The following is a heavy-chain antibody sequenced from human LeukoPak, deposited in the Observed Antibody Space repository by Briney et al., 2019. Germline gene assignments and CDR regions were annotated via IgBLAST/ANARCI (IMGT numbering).Heavy chain of an antibody. CDR2: ISAYNGNT. CDR1: VYTFTSYG. V-gene: IGHV1-18*01. D-gene: IGHD3-9*01. CDR3: ARESGEGGYFDWLPFPARTYYYYGMDV. J-gene: IGHJ6*02. Sequence: ASVKVSCKASVYTFTSYGICWVRQAPGEGLEWMGWISAYNGNTNYAQKLQGRVNMTTDTSTSTAYMELRSLRSDDTAVYYCARESGEGGYFDWLPFPARTYYYYGMDVWGQGTTVTVSS.